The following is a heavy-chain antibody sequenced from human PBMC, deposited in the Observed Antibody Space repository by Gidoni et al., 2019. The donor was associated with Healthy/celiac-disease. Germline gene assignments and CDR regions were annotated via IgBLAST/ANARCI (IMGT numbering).Heavy chain of an antibody. CDR2: IYYSGST. CDR1: GASISSSSYY. D-gene: IGHD2-15*01. V-gene: IGHV4-39*07. CDR3: ARDSCSGGSCYTDY. Sequence: QLQLQESGPGLVKPSETLSPTCTVSGASISSSSYYWGWIRQPPGKGLEWIGSIYYSGSTYYNPSLKSRVTISVDTSKNQFSLKLSSVTAADTAVYYCARDSCSGGSCYTDYWGQGTLVTVSS. J-gene: IGHJ4*02.